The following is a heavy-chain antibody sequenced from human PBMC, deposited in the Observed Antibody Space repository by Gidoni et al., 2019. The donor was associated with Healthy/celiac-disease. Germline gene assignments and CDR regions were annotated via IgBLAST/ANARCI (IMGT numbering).Heavy chain of an antibody. J-gene: IGHJ6*02. CDR2: IYYSGST. V-gene: IGHV4-31*03. Sequence: QVQLQASGPGLVKPSQTLSLTCTVSGGSISSGGYYWSWIRQHPGEGLEWIGYIYYSGSTYYNPSLKSRVTISVDTSKNQFSLKLSSVTAADTAVYYCARASGHNYYYGMDVWGQGTTVTVSS. D-gene: IGHD5-12*01. CDR1: GGSISSGGYY. CDR3: ARASGHNYYYGMDV.